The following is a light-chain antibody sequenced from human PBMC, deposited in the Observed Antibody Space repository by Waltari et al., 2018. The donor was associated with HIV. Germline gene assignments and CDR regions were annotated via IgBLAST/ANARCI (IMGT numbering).Light chain of an antibody. V-gene: IGLV1-51*01. CDR1: SSTIRNNY. CDR3: GTWDSSLSAGV. J-gene: IGLJ3*02. Sequence: QSVLTQPHSVSAAPGQKVTISCSGSSSTIRNNYVSRYQQPPGTAPKLLIYDNNKRPSGIPDRFSGSKSGTSATLGITGLQTGDEADYYCGTWDSSLSAGVFGGGTKLTVL. CDR2: DNN.